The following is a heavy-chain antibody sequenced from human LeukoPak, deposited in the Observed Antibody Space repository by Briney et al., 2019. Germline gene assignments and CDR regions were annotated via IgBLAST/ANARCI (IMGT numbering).Heavy chain of an antibody. CDR3: ARSTVVGTHAFDI. Sequence: GGSLRLSCEASGFSFSTYSMNWVRQAPGKGLEWVSVISSSSAHISYANSMTGRFTISRNNAKNSMYLQMNSLRAEDTAVYYCARSTVVGTHAFDIWGQGTMVTVSS. J-gene: IGHJ3*02. V-gene: IGHV3-21*01. CDR1: GFSFSTYS. CDR2: ISSSSAHI. D-gene: IGHD6-19*01.